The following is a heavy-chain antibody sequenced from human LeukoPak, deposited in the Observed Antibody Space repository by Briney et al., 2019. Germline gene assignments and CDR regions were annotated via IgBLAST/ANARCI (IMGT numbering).Heavy chain of an antibody. J-gene: IGHJ4*02. CDR3: ARDREQGLRSYYFDC. CDR2: IKSKTDGGTT. Sequence: GGSLRLSCAASGFTFSNAWMSWVRQAPGKGLEWVGRIKSKTDGGTTDYAAPVKGRFTISRDNAENTLYLQMNSLRAEDTAVYYCARDREQGLRSYYFDCWGQGTLVTVSS. V-gene: IGHV3-15*05. CDR1: GFTFSNAW. D-gene: IGHD5-12*01.